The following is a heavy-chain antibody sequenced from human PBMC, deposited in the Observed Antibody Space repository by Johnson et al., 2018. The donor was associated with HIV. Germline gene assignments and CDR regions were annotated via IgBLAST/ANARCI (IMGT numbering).Heavy chain of an antibody. J-gene: IGHJ3*02. CDR1: GFTFDDYG. CDR2: IHWNGGST. CDR3: ARDAYNSDACDI. Sequence: MLLVESGGRVVRPGESLRLSCAASGFTFDDYGMSWVRQAPGKGLEWVSGIHWNGGSTGYADSVMGRFTISRDKAKNSLYLQINSLRAEDTALYYCARDAYNSDACDIWGQGTMVTVSS. D-gene: IGHD5-24*01. V-gene: IGHV3-20*04.